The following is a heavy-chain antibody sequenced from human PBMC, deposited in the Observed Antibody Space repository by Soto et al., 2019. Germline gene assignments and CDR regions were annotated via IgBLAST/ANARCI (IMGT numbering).Heavy chain of an antibody. J-gene: IGHJ4*02. Sequence: QVQLVESGGGVVQPGRSLRLSCAASGFTFSRYTMHWVRQAPGKGLEWMAFISDDGNNKYYADSVKGQFTISRDNSKNTLYLQMNSLRNEDTAVYYCARDDEGGSDCDLGYWGQGTLVTVSS. CDR1: GFTFSRYT. D-gene: IGHD3-10*01. V-gene: IGHV3-30-3*01. CDR2: ISDDGNNK. CDR3: ARDDEGGSDCDLGY.